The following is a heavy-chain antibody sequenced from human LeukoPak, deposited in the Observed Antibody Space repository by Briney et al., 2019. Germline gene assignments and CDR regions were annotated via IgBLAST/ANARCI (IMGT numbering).Heavy chain of an antibody. CDR3: ARSAARLRYYYAMDV. CDR2: ISRNGGST. D-gene: IGHD6-6*01. CDR1: GFTFSSFA. V-gene: IGHV3-64*04. J-gene: IGHJ6*02. Sequence: GGSLRLSCSASGFTFSSFAMHWVRQAPGKGLEYVSAISRNGGSTYYADSVKGRFTISRHNSKNTLYLQMSSLRAEDTAVYFCARSAARLRYYYAMDVWGQGTTVTVCS.